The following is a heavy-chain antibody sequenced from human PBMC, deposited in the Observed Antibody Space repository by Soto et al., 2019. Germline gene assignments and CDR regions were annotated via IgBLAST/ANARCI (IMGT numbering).Heavy chain of an antibody. CDR2: IIPFFGTI. D-gene: IGHD6-19*01. V-gene: IGHV1-69*01. CDR1: GGTFSTYV. J-gene: IGHJ4*02. CDR3: ARGSSGVMSH. Sequence: QVRLVQSGAEVKKPGSSANVSCKASGGTFSTYVITWVRQAPGQGLEWMGGIIPFFGTINYAQKFQGRVTITAGESTTTAYMELSSLRSEDTAMYYCARGSSGVMSHWGQGTLVTVSS.